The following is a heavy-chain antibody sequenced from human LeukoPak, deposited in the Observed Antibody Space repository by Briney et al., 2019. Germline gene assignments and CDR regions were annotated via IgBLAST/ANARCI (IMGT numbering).Heavy chain of an antibody. D-gene: IGHD2-21*01. CDR3: VRDKDWAFDV. V-gene: IGHV3-48*03. CDR2: VRDNGYVA. Sequence: PGGSLRLSCTASGFTFGDYAMNWVRQAPGKGLEWISHVRDNGYVADYADSVKGRFTISRDNAKDSLHLQMNSLRDEDTAVYYCVRDKDWAFDVWGQGIMVTVSS. J-gene: IGHJ3*01. CDR1: GFTFGDYA.